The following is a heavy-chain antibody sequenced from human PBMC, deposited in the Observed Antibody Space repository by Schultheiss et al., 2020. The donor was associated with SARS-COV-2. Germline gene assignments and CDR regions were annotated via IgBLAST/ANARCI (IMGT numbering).Heavy chain of an antibody. D-gene: IGHD2-2*02. V-gene: IGHV3-23*01. J-gene: IGHJ4*02. Sequence: GGSLRLSCAASGFTFSSYAMSWVRQAPGKGLEWVSAISGSGGSTYYADSVKGRFTISRDNSRNTLYLQMNNLRAEDTAVYYCAKTWRPAAIQGGFDYWGQGALVTVSS. CDR3: AKTWRPAAIQGGFDY. CDR2: ISGSGGST. CDR1: GFTFSSYA.